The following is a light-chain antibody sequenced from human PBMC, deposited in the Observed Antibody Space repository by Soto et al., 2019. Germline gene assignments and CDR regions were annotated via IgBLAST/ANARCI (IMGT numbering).Light chain of an antibody. Sequence: DIQMTQSPSSLSASVGDRVTITCRASQNVERYLNWYQQRPGEAPKLLIHDASSLQSGVSSRFSRSGSGTDFALPINSLQPEDLGTSCCQQTYTTPWTFGQGTKVEIK. CDR2: DAS. CDR1: QNVERY. J-gene: IGKJ1*01. V-gene: IGKV1-39*01. CDR3: QQTYTTPWT.